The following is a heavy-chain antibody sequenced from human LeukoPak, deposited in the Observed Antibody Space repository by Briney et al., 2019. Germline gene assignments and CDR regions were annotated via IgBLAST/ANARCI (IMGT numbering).Heavy chain of an antibody. V-gene: IGHV3-23*01. CDR1: GFTFRSNA. J-gene: IGHJ4*02. Sequence: GGSLRLSCAASGFTFRSNAMSWVRQAQGKGLEWVSAITGGGGSASYADSVKGRFTISRDNSKNMLYLQMNNLRAEDTAVYYCGKDPNVVGGAIPYDYWGQGTLVTVSS. D-gene: IGHD2-2*01. CDR3: GKDPNVVGGAIPYDY. CDR2: ITGGGGSA.